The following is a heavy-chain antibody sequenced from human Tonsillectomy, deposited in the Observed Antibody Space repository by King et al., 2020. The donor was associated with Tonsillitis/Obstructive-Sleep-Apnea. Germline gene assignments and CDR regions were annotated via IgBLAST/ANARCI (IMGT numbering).Heavy chain of an antibody. D-gene: IGHD3-9*01. CDR3: AADILTGYWANYYYYYMDV. CDR1: GFTFTSSA. Sequence: QLVESGPEVRKPGTSVKVSCKASGFTFTSSAVQWVRQARGQRLEWIGWIAVGNGYTNYAQKFQERVTITRDMSTSTVYMELSSLRFEDTAVYYCAADILTGYWANYYYYYMDVWGKGTTVTVSS. J-gene: IGHJ6*03. V-gene: IGHV1-58*01. CDR2: IAVGNGYT.